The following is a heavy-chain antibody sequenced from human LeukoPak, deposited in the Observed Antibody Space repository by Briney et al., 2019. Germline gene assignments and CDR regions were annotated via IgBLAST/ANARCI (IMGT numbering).Heavy chain of an antibody. CDR1: GFTVSSNY. D-gene: IGHD2-15*01. J-gene: IGHJ5*02. CDR3: ARDPGVVAATGGFDP. CDR2: IYSGGRT. V-gene: IGHV3-53*01. Sequence: GGSLRLSCAASGFTVSSNYMSWVRQAPGKGLEWVSVIYSGGRTYYADSVKGRFTISRDNSKNTLYLQMNSLRAEDTAVYYCARDPGVVAATGGFDPWGQGTLVTVSS.